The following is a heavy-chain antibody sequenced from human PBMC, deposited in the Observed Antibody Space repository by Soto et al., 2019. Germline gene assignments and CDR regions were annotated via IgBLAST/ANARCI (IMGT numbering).Heavy chain of an antibody. J-gene: IGHJ4*02. Sequence: PSETLALTCTVSGGSISSYYGSWIRKHPGKGLEWIGYIYYSGSTNYNPSLKSRVTISVDTSKNQFSLKLSSVTAADTAVYYCATSYDFWSGDPYYFDYWGQGTLVTVSS. CDR2: IYYSGST. CDR3: ATSYDFWSGDPYYFDY. CDR1: GGSISSYY. D-gene: IGHD3-3*01. V-gene: IGHV4-59*01.